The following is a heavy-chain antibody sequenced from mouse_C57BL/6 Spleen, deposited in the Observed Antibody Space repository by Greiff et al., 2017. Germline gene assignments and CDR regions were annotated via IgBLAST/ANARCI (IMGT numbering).Heavy chain of an antibody. D-gene: IGHD1-1*01. Sequence: EVQLVESGGDLVKPGGSLNLSCAASGFTFSSYGMSWVRQTPDKRLEWVATISSGGSYTYYPDSVKGRFTISRDNAKNTQYLQMSSLKSEDTAMYYCARLTTVVATVYYFDYWGQGTTLTVSS. CDR1: GFTFSSYG. V-gene: IGHV5-6*01. CDR2: ISSGGSYT. J-gene: IGHJ2*01. CDR3: ARLTTVVATVYYFDY.